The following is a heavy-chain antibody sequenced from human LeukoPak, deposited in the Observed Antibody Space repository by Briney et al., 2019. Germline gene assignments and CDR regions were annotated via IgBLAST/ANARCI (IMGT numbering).Heavy chain of an antibody. CDR1: GYTFTGYY. D-gene: IGHD6-19*01. CDR3: ARAYSSGWSRYFDY. Sequence: ASVKVSCKASGYTFTGYYMHWVRQAPGQGLEWMGWINPNSGGTNYAQEFQGRVTMTRDTSISTACMELSRLRSDDTAVYYCARAYSSGWSRYFDYWGQGTLVTVSS. CDR2: INPNSGGT. J-gene: IGHJ4*02. V-gene: IGHV1-2*02.